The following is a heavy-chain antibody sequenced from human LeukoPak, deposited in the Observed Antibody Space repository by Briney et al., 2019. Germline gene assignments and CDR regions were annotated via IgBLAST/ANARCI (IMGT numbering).Heavy chain of an antibody. D-gene: IGHD6-19*01. CDR1: GASISSSRYY. Sequence: SETLSLTCTVSGASISSSRYYWGWIRQPPGKGLEWIGSIYYRGSTYYNPSLKSRVIISVDASKNQFSLKLSSVTAADTAVYYCARDTSRIPGYSSGWYQYYNYGFDVWGQGTTVTVSS. CDR2: IYYRGST. CDR3: ARDTSRIPGYSSGWYQYYNYGFDV. V-gene: IGHV4-39*07. J-gene: IGHJ6*02.